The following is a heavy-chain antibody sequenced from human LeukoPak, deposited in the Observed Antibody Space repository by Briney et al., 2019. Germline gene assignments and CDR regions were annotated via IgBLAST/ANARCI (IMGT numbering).Heavy chain of an antibody. Sequence: PSETLSLTCTVSGGSISSSSYYWGWIRQPPGKGLEWIGSIYYSGSTYYNPSLKSRVTISVDTSKNQFSLKLSSVTAADTAVYYCARVVSSSGWSRAPCGPLCGWFDPWGQGTLVTVSS. J-gene: IGHJ5*02. CDR3: ARVVSSSGWSRAPCGPLCGWFDP. D-gene: IGHD6-19*01. V-gene: IGHV4-39*07. CDR1: GGSISSSSYY. CDR2: IYYSGST.